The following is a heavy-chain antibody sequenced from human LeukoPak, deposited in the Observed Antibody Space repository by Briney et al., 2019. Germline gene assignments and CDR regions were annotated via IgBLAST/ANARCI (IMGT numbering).Heavy chain of an antibody. D-gene: IGHD3-3*01. CDR2: ISATSGST. CDR3: AKVPVDTIFRSDY. V-gene: IGHV3-23*01. J-gene: IGHJ4*02. CDR1: GFSFSDYA. Sequence: GGSLRLSCVASGFSFSDYAMTWVRQAPGKGLEWVSGISATSGSTFYADSVEGRFTIFRDNSKNTLELQMNSLRAEDTATYYCAKVPVDTIFRSDYWGQGTLVTVSS.